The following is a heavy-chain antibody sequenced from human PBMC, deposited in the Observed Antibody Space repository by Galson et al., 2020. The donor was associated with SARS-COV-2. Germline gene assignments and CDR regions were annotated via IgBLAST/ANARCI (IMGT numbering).Heavy chain of an antibody. CDR2: TNYNSGSV. D-gene: IGHD6-19*01. CDR3: ARQVTSGWALGEDGLEFDP. J-gene: IGHJ5*02. CDR1: GFTFHDSA. V-gene: IGHV3-9*01. Sequence: SLKISCVGSGFTFHDSALHWVRQPPGKGLEWVSGTNYNSGSVGYADSVKDRFTISRDNAKNSLYLQMDSLRVEDTALYYCARQVTSGWALGEDGLEFDPRGQGTLVTVSS.